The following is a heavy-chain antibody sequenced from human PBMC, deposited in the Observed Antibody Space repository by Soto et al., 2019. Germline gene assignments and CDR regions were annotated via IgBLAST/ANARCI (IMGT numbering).Heavy chain of an antibody. CDR1: GGTFSSYS. D-gene: IGHD1-26*01. CDR2: IIPIFGTA. CDR3: ARDGGRHSGGIDY. V-gene: IGHV1-69*01. Sequence: QVQLVQSGAEVKKPGSSVKVSCKASGGTFSSYSINWVRQAPGQGLEWMGEIIPIFGTANYAQQVQGRVTITADESTSTAYRELSSLRSEDTAVYYCARDGGRHSGGIDYWGQGTLVPVSS. J-gene: IGHJ4*02.